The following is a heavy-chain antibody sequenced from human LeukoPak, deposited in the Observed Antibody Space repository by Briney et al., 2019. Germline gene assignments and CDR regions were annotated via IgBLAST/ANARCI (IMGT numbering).Heavy chain of an antibody. D-gene: IGHD6-19*01. CDR1: GYTFTSYG. CDR3: ARDDGVAVAGTWGY. CDR2: ISAYNANT. V-gene: IGHV1-18*01. Sequence: GASVMVSCKTSGYTFTSYGISWVRQAPGQGLEWMGWISAYNANTNYAQKFQGRVTMTTDTSTSTAYMELRSLRSDDTAVYYCARDDGVAVAGTWGYWGQGTLVTVSS. J-gene: IGHJ4*02.